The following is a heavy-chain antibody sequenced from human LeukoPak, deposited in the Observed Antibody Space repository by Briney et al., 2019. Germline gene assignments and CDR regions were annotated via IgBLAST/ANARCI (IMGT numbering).Heavy chain of an antibody. Sequence: PSETLSLTCTVSGGSITHYYWTWIRQPPGKTLEWIGYSYYSGSTKYNPSLKSRVTISVDTSKNQFSLKLSSVTAADTAVYYCARHGNSDAFDIWGQGTMVTVSS. CDR1: GGSITHYY. CDR2: SYYSGST. CDR3: ARHGNSDAFDI. D-gene: IGHD4-23*01. J-gene: IGHJ3*02. V-gene: IGHV4-59*01.